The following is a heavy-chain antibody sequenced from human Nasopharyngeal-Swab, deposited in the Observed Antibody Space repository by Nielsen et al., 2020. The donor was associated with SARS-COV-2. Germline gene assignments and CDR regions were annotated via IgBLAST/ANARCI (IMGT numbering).Heavy chain of an antibody. Sequence: SETLSLTCTVSGGSISSGGYYWSWIRQPPGKGLEWTGYIYYSGSTNYNPSLKSRVTISVDTSKNQFSLKLSSVTAADTAVYYCARVSPMIPYYFDYWGQGTLVTVSS. V-gene: IGHV4-61*08. CDR2: IYYSGST. D-gene: IGHD3-16*01. CDR1: GGSISSGGYY. J-gene: IGHJ4*02. CDR3: ARVSPMIPYYFDY.